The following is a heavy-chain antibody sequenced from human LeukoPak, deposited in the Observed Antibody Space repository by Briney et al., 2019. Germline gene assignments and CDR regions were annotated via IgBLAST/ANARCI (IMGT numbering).Heavy chain of an antibody. D-gene: IGHD3-16*02. CDR1: GFNLRDAA. CDR2: ISSSGKNA. J-gene: IGHJ3*01. CDR3: AKDIELST. Sequence: PGGSLRLSCVVSGFNLRDAAMTWVRQAPGKGLEWVVLISSSGKNAYYGDSVKGRFTISRDNSDNTLSLHMNSLRVEDTAIYYCAKDIELSTWGLGTMVTVSS. V-gene: IGHV3-23*01.